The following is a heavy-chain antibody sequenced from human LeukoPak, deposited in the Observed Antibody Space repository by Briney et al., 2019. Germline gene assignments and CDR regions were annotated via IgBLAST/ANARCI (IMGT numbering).Heavy chain of an antibody. CDR1: GGSFSGYY. J-gene: IGHJ6*03. CDR3: ARVYSSSSKTHYYYYMDV. CDR2: INHSGST. Sequence: PSETLSLTCAVYGGSFSGYYWSWIRQPPGKGLEWMGEINHSGSTNYNPSLKSRVTISVETSKNRFALKLSSVPAADTAVYYCARVYSSSSKTHYYYYMDVWGKGTTVTVSS. V-gene: IGHV4-34*01. D-gene: IGHD6-6*01.